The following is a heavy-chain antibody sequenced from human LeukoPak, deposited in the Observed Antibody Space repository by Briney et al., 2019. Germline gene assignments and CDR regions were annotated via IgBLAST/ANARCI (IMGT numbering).Heavy chain of an antibody. CDR2: ISSSGSTI. CDR1: GFTFSSYE. Sequence: GGSLRLACAASGFTFSSYEMNWVRQAPGKGLEWVSYISSSGSTIYYADSVKGRFTISRDNAKNSLYLQMNSLRAEDTAVYYCARALRYFDWLSTWTFDYWGQGTLVTVSS. J-gene: IGHJ4*02. CDR3: ARALRYFDWLSTWTFDY. D-gene: IGHD3-9*01. V-gene: IGHV3-48*03.